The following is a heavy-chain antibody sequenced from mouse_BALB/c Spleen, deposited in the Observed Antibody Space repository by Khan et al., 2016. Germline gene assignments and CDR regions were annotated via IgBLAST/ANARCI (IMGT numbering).Heavy chain of an antibody. CDR3: ARSGTLYYFDY. Sequence: EVELVESGGGLVQPGGSRKLSCAASGFTFSSFGMHWVRQAPEKGLEWVAYTSSGSSTIYYADTLKGRFTISRDNPKNTLLLQLTSPRSEDTAMYYCARSGTLYYFDYWGQGTTLTVSS. V-gene: IGHV5-17*02. CDR1: GFTFSSFG. D-gene: IGHD3-3*01. CDR2: TSSGSSTI. J-gene: IGHJ2*01.